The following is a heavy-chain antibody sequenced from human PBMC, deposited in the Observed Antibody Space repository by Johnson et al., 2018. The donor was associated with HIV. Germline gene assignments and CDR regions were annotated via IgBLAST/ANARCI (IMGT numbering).Heavy chain of an antibody. J-gene: IGHJ3*02. V-gene: IGHV3-15*01. CDR2: IKSKTDGGTT. Sequence: EVQLVESGGGLVKPGGSLRLSCAASGFTFSNAWMSWVRQAPGKGLEWVGRIKSKTDGGTTDYAAPVKGRFTISRDDSKNTLYLQMNSLRAEDTAVYYCAREGPGLSVAGLTDAFDIWGQGTMVTVSS. D-gene: IGHD6-19*01. CDR3: AREGPGLSVAGLTDAFDI. CDR1: GFTFSNAW.